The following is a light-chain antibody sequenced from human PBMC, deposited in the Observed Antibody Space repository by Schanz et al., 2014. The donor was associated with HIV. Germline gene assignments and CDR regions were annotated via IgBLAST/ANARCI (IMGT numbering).Light chain of an antibody. Sequence: QSVLTQPPSVSGAPGQRVTISCTGSSSNLGAGYEVHWYRQLPGTAPKLLIYGNNNRPSGVPDRFSGSKSGSSASLAISGLQADDEADYYCQSFDSSLSAVVFGGGTKLTVL. V-gene: IGLV1-40*01. CDR2: GNN. CDR1: SSNLGAGYE. CDR3: QSFDSSLSAVV. J-gene: IGLJ2*01.